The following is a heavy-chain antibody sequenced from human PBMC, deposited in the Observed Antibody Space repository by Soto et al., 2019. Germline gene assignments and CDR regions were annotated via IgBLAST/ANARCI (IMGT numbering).Heavy chain of an antibody. CDR3: ARSKRGVRIVDY. V-gene: IGHV4-34*01. D-gene: IGHD2-8*01. J-gene: IGHJ4*02. Sequence: SETLSLTCAAYGGSFSGYYWSWIRQPPGKGLEWIGELNHSGSTNYNPSLKSRVTISVDTSKNQFSLKLSSVTAADTAVYYCARSKRGVRIVDYWSQGTLVTV. CDR1: GGSFSGYY. CDR2: LNHSGST.